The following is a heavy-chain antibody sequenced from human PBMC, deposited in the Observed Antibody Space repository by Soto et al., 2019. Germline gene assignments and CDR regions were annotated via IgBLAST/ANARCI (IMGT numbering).Heavy chain of an antibody. CDR2: IYYSGST. J-gene: IGHJ4*02. Sequence: PSETLSLTCTVSGGSISSSSYYWGWIRQPPGKGLEWIGSIYYSGSTYYNPSLKSRVTISVDTSKNQFSLKLSSVTAADTAVHYCARQKTTMYYDYVWGSHPGYFDYWGQGTLVTVSS. D-gene: IGHD3-16*01. CDR3: ARQKTTMYYDYVWGSHPGYFDY. V-gene: IGHV4-39*01. CDR1: GGSISSSSYY.